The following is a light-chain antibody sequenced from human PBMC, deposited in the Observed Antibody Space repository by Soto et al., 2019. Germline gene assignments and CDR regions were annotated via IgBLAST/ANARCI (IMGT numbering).Light chain of an antibody. CDR2: GAS. Sequence: EIVMTQSPATLSVFPGERATLSCRASQSISSNLAWYQQKPGQAPRLLIYGASAMATGIPARFIGSGSGTEFTLTISSLQSEDFAVYYCQQRSNWPTWTFGQGTKVEIK. CDR3: QQRSNWPTWT. V-gene: IGKV3-15*01. J-gene: IGKJ1*01. CDR1: QSISSN.